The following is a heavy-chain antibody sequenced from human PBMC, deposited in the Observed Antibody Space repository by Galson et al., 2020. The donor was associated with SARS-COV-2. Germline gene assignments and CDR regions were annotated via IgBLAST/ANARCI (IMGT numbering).Heavy chain of an antibody. CDR3: ARGMDGSESLNIFDI. J-gene: IGHJ3*02. V-gene: IGHV3-72*01. CDR1: GVIFSDHF. CDR2: IRNKARSYTT. Sequence: GGSLRLSCAPSGVIFSDHFMDWVRQGPGKGLEWVARIRNKARSYTTEYAASVKGRFIISRDDSQNSVFLQMNSLQNEDTAVYYCARGMDGSESLNIFDIWGQGTMVTVSS. D-gene: IGHD3-10*01.